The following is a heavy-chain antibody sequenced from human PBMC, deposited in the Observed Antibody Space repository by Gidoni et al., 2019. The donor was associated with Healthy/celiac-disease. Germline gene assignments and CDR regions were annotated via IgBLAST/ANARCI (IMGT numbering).Heavy chain of an antibody. CDR1: GYTFTVYY. CDR2: INPNSGGT. V-gene: IGHV1-2*02. J-gene: IGHJ5*02. Sequence: QVQLVQSGAEVKKPGASVKVSCKASGYTFTVYYMHWVRQAPGQGLEWMGWINPNSGGTKYAQKFKGRVTMTRDTSISTAYMELSRLRSDDTAVYYCARDYYYGSGSYNWFDPWGQGTLVTVSS. CDR3: ARDYYYGSGSYNWFDP. D-gene: IGHD3-10*01.